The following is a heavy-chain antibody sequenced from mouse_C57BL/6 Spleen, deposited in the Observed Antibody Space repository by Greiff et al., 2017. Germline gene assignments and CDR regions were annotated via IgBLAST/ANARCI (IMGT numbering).Heavy chain of an antibody. Sequence: QVQLKESGPELVKPGASVKLSCKASGYAFSSSWMNWVKQRPGKGLEWIGRIYPGDGDTDYNGKFMGKATLTAYTSSSTAYMQLSSLTSEDSAVYFCAYDYDGYWGQGTTLTVAS. CDR1: GYAFSSSW. J-gene: IGHJ2*01. CDR2: IYPGDGDT. CDR3: AYDYDGY. V-gene: IGHV1-82*01. D-gene: IGHD2-4*01.